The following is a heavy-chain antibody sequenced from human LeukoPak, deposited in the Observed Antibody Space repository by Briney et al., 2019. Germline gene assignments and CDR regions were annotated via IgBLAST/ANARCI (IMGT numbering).Heavy chain of an antibody. V-gene: IGHV4-34*01. CDR1: GGSISSYY. CDR3: ASGGYCSGGSCQPKDNWFDP. CDR2: INHSGST. Sequence: SETLSLTCTVSGGSISSYYWSWIRQPPGKGLEWIGEINHSGSTNYNPSLKSRVTISVDTSKNQFSLKLSSVTAADTAVYYCASGGYCSGGSCQPKDNWFDPWGQGTLVTVSS. J-gene: IGHJ5*02. D-gene: IGHD2-15*01.